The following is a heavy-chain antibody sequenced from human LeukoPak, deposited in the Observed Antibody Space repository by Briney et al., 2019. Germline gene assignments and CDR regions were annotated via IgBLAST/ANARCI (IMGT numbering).Heavy chain of an antibody. CDR3: TRVVPAARGIRWFDP. Sequence: GRSLRLSCTASGFTFGDYAMSWVRQALGKGLEWVGFIRSKAYGGTTEYAASVKGRFTISRDDSKSIAYLQMNSLKTEDTAVYYCTRVVPAARGIRWFDPWGQGTLVTVSS. D-gene: IGHD2-2*01. J-gene: IGHJ5*02. CDR1: GFTFGDYA. CDR2: IRSKAYGGTT. V-gene: IGHV3-49*04.